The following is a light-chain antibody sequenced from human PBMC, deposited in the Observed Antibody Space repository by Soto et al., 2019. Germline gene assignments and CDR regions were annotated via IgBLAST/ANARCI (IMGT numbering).Light chain of an antibody. CDR2: GVN. CDR1: SSDMGRYNY. CDR3: SSFVGSNNFV. J-gene: IGLJ1*01. V-gene: IGLV2-8*01. Sequence: QSVLTQPPSASGSPGQSVTFSCTGTSSDMGRYNYVSWYQQHPGKAPKLMIFGVNKRPSGVPDRFSGSKSGNTASLTVSGLQAEDEADYFCSSFVGSNNFVFGTGTKVTVL.